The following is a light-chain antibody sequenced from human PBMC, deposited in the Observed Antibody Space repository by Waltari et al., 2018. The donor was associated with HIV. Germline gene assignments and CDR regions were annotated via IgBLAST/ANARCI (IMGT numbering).Light chain of an antibody. CDR2: RNN. J-gene: IGLJ1*01. V-gene: IGLV1-47*01. CDR1: SSNIGSNY. CDR3: AACDDSLSGQV. Sequence: QSVLTQPPSASGTPGQRVTISCSGSSSNIGSNYVYWYQQLPGTTPKLLIYRNNQLPSGVPDRISGSKSATSASLAISGLRSEDEADFSCAACDDSLSGQVFGPGTKVTVL.